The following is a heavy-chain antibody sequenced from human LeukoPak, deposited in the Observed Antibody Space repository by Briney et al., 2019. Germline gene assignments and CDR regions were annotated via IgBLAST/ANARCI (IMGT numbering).Heavy chain of an antibody. CDR3: ARSIPLWKALRRDWFDP. CDR1: GYTFTGYY. CDR2: INPNSGGT. J-gene: IGHJ5*02. V-gene: IGHV1-2*02. D-gene: IGHD3-16*01. Sequence: ASVKVSCKASGYTFTGYYMHWVRQAPGQGLEWMGWINPNSGGTNYAQKFQGRVTMTRDTSISTAYMELSSLTSEDTAVYYCARSIPLWKALRRDWFDPWGQGTLVTVSS.